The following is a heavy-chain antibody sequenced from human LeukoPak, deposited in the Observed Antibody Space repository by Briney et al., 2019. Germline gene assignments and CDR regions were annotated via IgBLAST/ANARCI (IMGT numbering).Heavy chain of an antibody. V-gene: IGHV4-61*02. CDR1: GGSISSTSYY. CDR3: ARDPSNSAFKGMQGGDY. J-gene: IGHJ4*02. CDR2: IYTSGST. D-gene: IGHD3-16*01. Sequence: SETLSLTCTVSGGSISSTSYYWSWIRQPAGKGLEWIGRIYTSGSTNYNASLKSRVTISVDTSKNQFSLKLSSVTAADTAVYYCARDPSNSAFKGMQGGDYWGQGTLVTVSS.